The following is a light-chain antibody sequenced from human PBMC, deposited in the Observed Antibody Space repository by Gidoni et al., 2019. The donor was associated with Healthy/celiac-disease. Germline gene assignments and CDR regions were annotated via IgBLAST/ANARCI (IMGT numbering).Light chain of an antibody. Sequence: DSVLTQSPATLSLSPGERATLSCRSSQSVSSYLAWYQQKPGQAPRLLIYDASNRATGSPARFSGSGSGTDFTLTISSLEPEDFAVYYCQQSSNWPLTFGPGTKVDIK. CDR2: DAS. CDR1: QSVSSY. V-gene: IGKV3-11*01. J-gene: IGKJ3*01. CDR3: QQSSNWPLT.